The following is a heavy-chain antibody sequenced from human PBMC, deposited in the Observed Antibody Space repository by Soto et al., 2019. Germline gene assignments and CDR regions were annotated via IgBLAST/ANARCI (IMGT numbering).Heavy chain of an antibody. J-gene: IGHJ4*02. D-gene: IGHD5-18*01. Sequence: SVKVSCKASGGTFSSHAISWVRQAPGQGLEWMGGIIPIFGTANYAQKFQGRVTITADESTSTAYMELSSLRSEDTAVYYCAIFVDTAMVTRFDYWGQGTLVTVSS. CDR3: AIFVDTAMVTRFDY. CDR1: GGTFSSHA. V-gene: IGHV1-69*13. CDR2: IIPIFGTA.